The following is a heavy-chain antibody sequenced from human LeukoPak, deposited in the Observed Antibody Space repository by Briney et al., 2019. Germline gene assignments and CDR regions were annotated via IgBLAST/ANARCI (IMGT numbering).Heavy chain of an antibody. V-gene: IGHV3-30*04. CDR1: GFTFSSYA. Sequence: AGGSLRLSCAASGFTFSSYAMHWVRQAPGKGLEWVAVISYDGSNKYYADSVKGRFTISRDNSKNTLYLQMNSLRAEDTAVYYCASSLDSSGYYYFDYWGQGTLVTVSS. CDR3: ASSLDSSGYYYFDY. J-gene: IGHJ4*02. D-gene: IGHD3-22*01. CDR2: ISYDGSNK.